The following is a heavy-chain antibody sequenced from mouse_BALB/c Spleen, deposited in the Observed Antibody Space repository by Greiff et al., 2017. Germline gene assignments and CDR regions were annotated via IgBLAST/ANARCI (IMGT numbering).Heavy chain of an antibody. CDR1: GFTFSSFG. J-gene: IGHJ1*01. Sequence: EVMLVESGGGLVQPGGSRKLSCAASGFTFSSFGMHWVRQAPEKGLEWVAYISSGSSTIYYADTVKGRFTISRDNPKNTLFLQMTSLRSEDTAMYYCASSDGYSPLWYFDVWGAGTTVTVSS. CDR2: ISSGSSTI. V-gene: IGHV5-17*02. D-gene: IGHD1-2*01. CDR3: ASSDGYSPLWYFDV.